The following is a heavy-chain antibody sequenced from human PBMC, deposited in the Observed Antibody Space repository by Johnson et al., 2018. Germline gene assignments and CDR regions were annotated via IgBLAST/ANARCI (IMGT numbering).Heavy chain of an antibody. V-gene: IGHV3-23*04. CDR3: AQDQHTTWVAYLQH. CDR2: ISGSGGRT. Sequence: EVQLVETGGGLVQXGGSLRLSCAASGLTFSSYAMSWVRQAPGTGLEWASTISGSGGRTYYEDSGKGRFTISRDHSKNTLYLQMINLRAEDTAVYYCAQDQHTTWVAYLQHWGQGTLVTVSS. J-gene: IGHJ1*01. D-gene: IGHD1-14*01. CDR1: GLTFSSYA.